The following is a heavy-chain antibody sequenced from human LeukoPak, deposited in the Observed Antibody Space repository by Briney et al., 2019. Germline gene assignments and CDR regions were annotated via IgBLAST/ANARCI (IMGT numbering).Heavy chain of an antibody. D-gene: IGHD2-21*02. J-gene: IGHJ3*02. Sequence: GGSLRLSCAASGFTFSSYAMSWVRQAPGKGLEWVSAISGSGGSTHYADSVKGRFTISRDNSKNTLYLQMNSLRAEDTAVYYCAKSRCGGDCYSRNAFDIWGQGTMVTVSS. CDR3: AKSRCGGDCYSRNAFDI. V-gene: IGHV3-23*01. CDR2: ISGSGGST. CDR1: GFTFSSYA.